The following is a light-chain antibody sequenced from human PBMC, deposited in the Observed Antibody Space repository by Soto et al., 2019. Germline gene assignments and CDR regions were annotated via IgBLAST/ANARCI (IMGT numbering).Light chain of an antibody. J-gene: IGKJ1*01. Sequence: EIVLTQSPGTLSLSPGERATLSCRAGQTLSSYLAWYQQKPGQAPRLPIYDASNRATGIPARFSGSGSGTDFTLTISSLEPEDFAVYYCQQRSNWPPWTFGQGTKVDIK. CDR2: DAS. V-gene: IGKV3-11*01. CDR3: QQRSNWPPWT. CDR1: QTLSSY.